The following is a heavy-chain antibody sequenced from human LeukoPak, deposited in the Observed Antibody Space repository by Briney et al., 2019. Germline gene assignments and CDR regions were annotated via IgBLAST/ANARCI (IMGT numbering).Heavy chain of an antibody. J-gene: IGHJ4*02. Sequence: SETLSLTCTVSGGSISSSSYYWGWIRQPPGKGLEWIGSIYYSGSTYYNPSLKSRVTISVDTSKNQFSLKLSSVTAADTAVYYCARYLGATSFDYWGQGTLVTVSS. V-gene: IGHV4-39*07. CDR1: GGSISSSSYY. CDR3: ARYLGATSFDY. D-gene: IGHD1-26*01. CDR2: IYYSGST.